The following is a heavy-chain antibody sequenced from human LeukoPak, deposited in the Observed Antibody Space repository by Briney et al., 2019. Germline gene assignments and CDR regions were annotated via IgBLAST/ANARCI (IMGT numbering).Heavy chain of an antibody. CDR2: ISYDGNYI. V-gene: IGHV3-30*18. CDR3: AKVGFSEMEWLLYSDH. D-gene: IGHD3-3*01. Sequence: PGGSLRLSCAASGFTLSSYWMSWVRQAPGKGLEWVSAISYDGNYIHYADSVKGRFTISRDNSKNTLYLQMNSLRDEDTAVYYCAKVGFSEMEWLLYSDHWGQGTLVTVSS. J-gene: IGHJ4*02. CDR1: GFTLSSYW.